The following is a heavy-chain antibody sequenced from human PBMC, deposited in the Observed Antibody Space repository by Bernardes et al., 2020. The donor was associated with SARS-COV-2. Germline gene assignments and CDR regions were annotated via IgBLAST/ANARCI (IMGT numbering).Heavy chain of an antibody. Sequence: SETLSLTCAVYGGSFSGYYWSWIRQPPGKGLEWIGEINHSGSTNYNPSLKSRVTISVDTSKNQFSLKLSSVTAADTAVYYCARRCNVNYYYMDVWGKGTTVTVSS. CDR3: ARRCNVNYYYMDV. V-gene: IGHV4-34*01. D-gene: IGHD4-4*01. CDR2: INHSGST. J-gene: IGHJ6*03. CDR1: GGSFSGYY.